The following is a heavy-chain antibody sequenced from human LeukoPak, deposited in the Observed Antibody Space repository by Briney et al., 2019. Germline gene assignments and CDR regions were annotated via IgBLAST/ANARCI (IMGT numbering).Heavy chain of an antibody. D-gene: IGHD2-15*01. CDR2: IYHSGST. CDR1: GGSISSGGYY. Sequence: SETLSLTCTVSGGSISSGGYYWSWIRQPPGKGLEWIGYIYHSGSTYYNPSLKSRVTISVDRSKNQFSLKLSSVTAADTAVYYCARGLLLLRGGYYFDYWGQGTLVTVSS. V-gene: IGHV4-30-2*01. J-gene: IGHJ4*02. CDR3: ARGLLLLRGGYYFDY.